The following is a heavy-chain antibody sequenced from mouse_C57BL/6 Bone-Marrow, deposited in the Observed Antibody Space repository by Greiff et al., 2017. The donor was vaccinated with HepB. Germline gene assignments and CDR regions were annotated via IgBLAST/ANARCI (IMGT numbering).Heavy chain of an antibody. CDR2: ISSGGSYT. CDR1: GFTFSSYG. D-gene: IGHD1-1*01. Sequence: DVMLVESGGDLVKPGGSLKLSCAASGFTFSSYGMSWVRQTPDKRLEWVATISSGGSYTYYPDSVKGRFTISRDNAKNTLYLQMSSLKSEDTAMYYCARLYYYGSSWFAYWGQGTLVTVSA. CDR3: ARLYYYGSSWFAY. V-gene: IGHV5-6*02. J-gene: IGHJ3*01.